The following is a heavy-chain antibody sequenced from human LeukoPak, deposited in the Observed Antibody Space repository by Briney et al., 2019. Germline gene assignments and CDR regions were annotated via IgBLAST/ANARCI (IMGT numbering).Heavy chain of an antibody. CDR2: ISGSGGST. CDR3: AKDLRSYYYDSRGYYPHDAFDI. J-gene: IGHJ3*02. Sequence: GGSLRLSCAASGFTFSSYAMSWVRQAPGKGLEWASAISGSGGSTHYADSVKGRFTISRDNSKNTLYLQMNSLRAEDTAVYYCAKDLRSYYYDSRGYYPHDAFDIWGQGTMVTVSS. V-gene: IGHV3-23*01. D-gene: IGHD3-22*01. CDR1: GFTFSSYA.